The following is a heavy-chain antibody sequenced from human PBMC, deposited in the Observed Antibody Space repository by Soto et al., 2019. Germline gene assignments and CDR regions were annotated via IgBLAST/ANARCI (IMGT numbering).Heavy chain of an antibody. CDR1: GGSISSSSYY. Sequence: SETLSLTCTVSGGSISSSSYYWGWIRQPPGKGLEWIGSIYYSGSTYYNPSLKSRVTILVATSKNQFSLKLSSVTAADTAVYYCARAGPSKGMITFGGVIAPFDYWGQGTLVTVSS. V-gene: IGHV4-39*07. CDR2: IYYSGST. J-gene: IGHJ4*02. D-gene: IGHD3-16*02. CDR3: ARAGPSKGMITFGGVIAPFDY.